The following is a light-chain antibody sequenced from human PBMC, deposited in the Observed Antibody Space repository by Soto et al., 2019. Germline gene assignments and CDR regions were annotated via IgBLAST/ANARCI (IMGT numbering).Light chain of an antibody. Sequence: EIVLTQSPGTLSLSPGERATLSCRASQSVTSSYLNWYQQKPGQAPRLLMYSASSRATGIPDRFSGSGSGTDFTLTISRLEPEDFAVYYCQLFGSSPLYTFGQGTKLEIK. CDR1: QSVTSSY. CDR2: SAS. V-gene: IGKV3-20*01. CDR3: QLFGSSPLYT. J-gene: IGKJ2*01.